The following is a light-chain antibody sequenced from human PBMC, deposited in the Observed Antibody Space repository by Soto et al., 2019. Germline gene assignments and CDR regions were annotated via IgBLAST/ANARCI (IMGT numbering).Light chain of an antibody. CDR2: EVS. J-gene: IGLJ1*01. CDR3: SSYTSSSPYV. V-gene: IGLV2-8*01. CDR1: SSDVGGYNY. Sequence: QSVLTQPPSASGSPGQSVTISCAGTSSDVGGYNYVSWYQQHPGKAPKLMIYEVSKRPSGVPDRFSGSKSGNTASLTVSGLQSEDEADYSCSSYTSSSPYVFGTGTKVPV.